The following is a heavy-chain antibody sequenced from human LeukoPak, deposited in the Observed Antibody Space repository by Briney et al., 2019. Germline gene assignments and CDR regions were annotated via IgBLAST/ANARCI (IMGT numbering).Heavy chain of an antibody. CDR3: ARAASYYRDV. Sequence: ASVTVSCKASGYTFTGYYMHWVRQAPGQRLEWMGWINPNSGGTNSQKYQGRVNMTRDTSISTAYMELSRLRSDDTAVYYCARAASYYRDVWGKGTTVTVSS. CDR2: INPNSGGT. J-gene: IGHJ6*03. CDR1: GYTFTGYY. V-gene: IGHV1-2*02.